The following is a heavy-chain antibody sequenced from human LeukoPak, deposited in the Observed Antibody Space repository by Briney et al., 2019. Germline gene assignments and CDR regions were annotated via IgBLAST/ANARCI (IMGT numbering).Heavy chain of an antibody. CDR2: IYYSGST. Sequence: PSETLSLTCAVYGGSFSDYPWTWIRQPPGKGLEWIGYIYYSGSTNYNPSLKSRVTISVDTSKNQFSLKLSSVTAADTAVYYCARGSDPGIRDPLYYYYMDVWGKGTTVTVSS. CDR3: ARGSDPGIRDPLYYYYMDV. J-gene: IGHJ6*03. D-gene: IGHD2-21*02. CDR1: GGSFSDYP. V-gene: IGHV4-59*01.